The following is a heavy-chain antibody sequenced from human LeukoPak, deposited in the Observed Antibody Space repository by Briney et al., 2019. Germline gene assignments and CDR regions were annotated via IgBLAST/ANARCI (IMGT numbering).Heavy chain of an antibody. V-gene: IGHV1-69*13. CDR3: ARDLLPMTVFGVVND. Sequence: SVKVSCKTSGYIFTKYGLSWVRQAPGQDLEWMGGIIPIFGTTDYAQKFQGRVTITADESRSTAYMELSSLTLDDTAVYYCARDLLPMTVFGVVNDWGQGTLVTVSS. CDR1: GYIFTKYG. D-gene: IGHD3-3*01. J-gene: IGHJ4*02. CDR2: IIPIFGTT.